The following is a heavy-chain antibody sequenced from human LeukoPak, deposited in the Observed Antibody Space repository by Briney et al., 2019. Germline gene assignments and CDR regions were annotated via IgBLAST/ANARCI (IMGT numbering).Heavy chain of an antibody. CDR2: INHSGST. Sequence: SETLSLTCAVYGGSFSGYYWSWTRQPPGKGLEWIGEINHSGSTNYNPSLKSRVTISVDTSKNQFSLKLSSVTAADTAVYYCASLLLSGRDYWGQGTLVTVSS. CDR1: GGSFSGYY. J-gene: IGHJ4*02. CDR3: ASLLLSGRDY. V-gene: IGHV4-34*01. D-gene: IGHD1-26*01.